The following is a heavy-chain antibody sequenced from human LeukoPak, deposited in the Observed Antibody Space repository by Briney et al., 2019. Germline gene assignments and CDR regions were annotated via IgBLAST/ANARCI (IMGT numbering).Heavy chain of an antibody. CDR2: IWYDGSNK. CDR3: ARAPKDAGYFDY. CDR1: GFTFSSYA. Sequence: PGGSLRLSCAASGFTFSSYAMHWVRQAPGKGLEWVAVIWYDGSNKYYADSVKGRFTISRDNSKNTLYLQMNSLRAEDTAVYYCARAPKDAGYFDYWGQGTLVTVSS. J-gene: IGHJ4*02. V-gene: IGHV3-33*01. D-gene: IGHD1-1*01.